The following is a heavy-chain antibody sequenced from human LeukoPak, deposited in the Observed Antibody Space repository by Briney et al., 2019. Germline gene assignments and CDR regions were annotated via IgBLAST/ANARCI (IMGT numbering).Heavy chain of an antibody. Sequence: SETLSLXCAVSGYSISSGYYWGLIRQPPGKGLEWIGSIYHSGSTQYNPSLKSRVTISVDTSKNQFSLKLRSVTAADTAVYYCARGVGRLVVVPAAPRGRFDPWGQGTLVTVSS. CDR2: IYHSGST. D-gene: IGHD2-2*01. V-gene: IGHV4-38-2*01. CDR3: ARGVGRLVVVPAAPRGRFDP. J-gene: IGHJ5*02. CDR1: GYSISSGYY.